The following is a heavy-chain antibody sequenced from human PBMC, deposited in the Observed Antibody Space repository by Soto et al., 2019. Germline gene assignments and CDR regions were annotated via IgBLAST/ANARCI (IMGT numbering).Heavy chain of an antibody. V-gene: IGHV3-30*18. J-gene: IGHJ4*02. CDR3: DKDNGVFNWVTYYFDY. CDR1: GFTFSNYA. Sequence: PGGSLRLSCAASGFTFSNYAMHWVRQDPRKRLEWVALTSYDGNNEYYTESVKGRFTISIDNSKNTLFLQMTTLTPEDTAVYYYDKDNGVFNWVTYYFDYWGQGALVTVSS. D-gene: IGHD1-1*01. CDR2: TSYDGNNE.